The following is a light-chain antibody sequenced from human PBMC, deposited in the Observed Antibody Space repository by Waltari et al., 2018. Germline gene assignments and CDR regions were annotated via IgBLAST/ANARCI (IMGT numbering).Light chain of an antibody. V-gene: IGKV3-20*01. Sequence: EIVLTQSPGTLSLSPGERATLSGRASQSISNNYLAWYQQKPGQAPRVLIYAASSRAAGIPDRFSGSGSGTDFTLTISRLEPEDFAVYYCQQYGSSPPYTFGQGTKLEIK. J-gene: IGKJ2*01. CDR2: AAS. CDR3: QQYGSSPPYT. CDR1: QSISNNY.